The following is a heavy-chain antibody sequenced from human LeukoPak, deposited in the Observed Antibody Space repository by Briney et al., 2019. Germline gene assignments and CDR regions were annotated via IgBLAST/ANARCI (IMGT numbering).Heavy chain of an antibody. V-gene: IGHV3-30*02. J-gene: IGHJ4*02. D-gene: IGHD4-17*01. CDR3: VKDLTTVTTQGDY. Sequence: TGGSLRLSCAAFGFTFSSYGMHWGRQAPGKGLEWVTFIRYDESDKYYADSVKGRFTISRDNSKNTLYLQMNSLRADDTALYYCVKDLTTVTTQGDYWGQGTLVTVSS. CDR1: GFTFSSYG. CDR2: IRYDESDK.